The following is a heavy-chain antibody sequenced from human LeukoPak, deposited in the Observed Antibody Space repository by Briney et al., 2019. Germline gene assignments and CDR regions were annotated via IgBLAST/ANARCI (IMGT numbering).Heavy chain of an antibody. CDR1: GFTFSSYA. J-gene: IGHJ4*02. Sequence: GGSLRLSCAASGFTFSSYAMHWVRQAPGKGLEYVSAISSNGGSTYYANSVKGRFTISRDNSKNTLYLQMGSLRAEDMAVYYCARTRGIAAAGPFDYWGQGTLVTVSS. V-gene: IGHV3-64*01. D-gene: IGHD6-13*01. CDR2: ISSNGGST. CDR3: ARTRGIAAAGPFDY.